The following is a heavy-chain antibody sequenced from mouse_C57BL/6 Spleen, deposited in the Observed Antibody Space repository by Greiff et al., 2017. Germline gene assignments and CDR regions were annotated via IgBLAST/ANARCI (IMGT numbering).Heavy chain of an antibody. CDR2: IDPSDSYT. Sequence: QVQLQQPGAELVMPGASVKLSCKASGYTFTSYWMHWVKQRPGQGLEWIGEIDPSDSYTNYNQKFKGKSTLTVDKSSSTAYMQLSSLTSEDSAVYYFALGYFDVWGTGTTVTVSS. CDR3: ALGYFDV. J-gene: IGHJ1*03. CDR1: GYTFTSYW. V-gene: IGHV1-69*01.